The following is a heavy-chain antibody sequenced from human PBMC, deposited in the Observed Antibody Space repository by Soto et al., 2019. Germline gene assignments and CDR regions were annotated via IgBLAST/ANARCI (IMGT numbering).Heavy chain of an antibody. CDR1: GGSFSGYY. CDR2: INHSGST. CDR3: ASGYGRNFDY. Sequence: QVQLQQWGAGLLKPSETLSLTCDVYGGSFSGYYWNWIRQPPGKGLEWIGEINHSGSTNYNPSLKSRVTISVDTSKNQFSLKLSSVTAADTAVYYCASGYGRNFDYWGQGNLVTVSS. D-gene: IGHD3-10*01. V-gene: IGHV4-34*01. J-gene: IGHJ4*02.